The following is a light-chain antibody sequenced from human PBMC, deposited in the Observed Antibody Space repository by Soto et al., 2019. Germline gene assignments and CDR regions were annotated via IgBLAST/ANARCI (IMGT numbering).Light chain of an antibody. CDR3: QQYNKWPLT. Sequence: EIVLTQSPVTLSVSPGEGATLSCRASQSVAGDLAWYQQTPGQVPRLLIYAASTRATGIPVRFSGSGSGTDFTLTISSLQSEDFAVYYCQQYNKWPLTFGGGTKVEIK. CDR2: AAS. CDR1: QSVAGD. V-gene: IGKV3-15*01. J-gene: IGKJ4*01.